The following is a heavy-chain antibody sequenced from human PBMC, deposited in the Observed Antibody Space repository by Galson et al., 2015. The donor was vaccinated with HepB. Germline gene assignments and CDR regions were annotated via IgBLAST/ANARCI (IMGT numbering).Heavy chain of an antibody. V-gene: IGHV3-11*01. CDR3: VRAALGWFDP. CDR1: GSTFSDYY. J-gene: IGHJ5*02. CDR2: MSSSGGTR. Sequence: SLRLSCAASGSTFSDYYMSWIRQAPGKGLEWVSYMSSSGGTRFYADSVKGRFTISRDNAKNSLYLQMNSLRAEDTAGYYCVRAALGWFDPLGPGNPGHRLL. D-gene: IGHD6-25*01.